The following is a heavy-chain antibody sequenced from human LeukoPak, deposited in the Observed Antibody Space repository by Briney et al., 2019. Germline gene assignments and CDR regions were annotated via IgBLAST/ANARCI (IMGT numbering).Heavy chain of an antibody. D-gene: IGHD3-22*01. CDR2: IRSKANSYAT. CDR3: VYDSSGYYVSFDY. V-gene: IGHV3-73*01. CDR1: GFTFSGSA. Sequence: GGSLRLSCAASGFTFSGSAMHWVRQASGKGLEWVGRIRSKANSYATAYAASVKGRFTISRDDSKNTAYLQMNSLKAEDTAVYYCVYDSSGYYVSFDYWGQGTLVTVSS. J-gene: IGHJ4*02.